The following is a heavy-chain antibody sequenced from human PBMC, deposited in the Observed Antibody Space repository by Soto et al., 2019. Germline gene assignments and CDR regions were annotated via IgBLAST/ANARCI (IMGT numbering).Heavy chain of an antibody. Sequence: EVQLVESGGGLVQPGGSPRLSCAASGFTFSSYSMNWVRQAPGKGLEWVSHISSSSSTIYYADSVKGRFTISRDNAKNSLYLQMNSLRDEDTAVYYCARGLYYYDSRGYWGYWGQGTLVTVSS. CDR2: ISSSSSTI. D-gene: IGHD3-22*01. J-gene: IGHJ4*02. V-gene: IGHV3-48*02. CDR3: ARGLYYYDSRGYWGY. CDR1: GFTFSSYS.